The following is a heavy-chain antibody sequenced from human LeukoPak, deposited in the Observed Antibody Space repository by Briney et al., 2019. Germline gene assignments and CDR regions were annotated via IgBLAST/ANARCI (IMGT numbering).Heavy chain of an antibody. CDR3: ARGYGDYGPPNY. D-gene: IGHD4-17*01. J-gene: IGHJ4*02. CDR2: INHSGST. Sequence: PSETLSLTCAVYGGSFSGYYWSWIRQPPGKGLEWIGEINHSGSTNYNPSLKSRVTISVDTSKNQFSLKLSSVTAADTAVYYCARGYGDYGPPNYWGQGNPGHRLL. CDR1: GGSFSGYY. V-gene: IGHV4-34*01.